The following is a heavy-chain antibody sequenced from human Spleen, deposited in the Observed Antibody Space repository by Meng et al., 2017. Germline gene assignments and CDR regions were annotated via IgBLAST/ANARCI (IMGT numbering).Heavy chain of an antibody. CDR2: INHSGNT. CDR1: GGSFSDYY. J-gene: IGHJ4*02. CDR3: ARGPTTMAHDFDY. D-gene: IGHD4-11*01. V-gene: IGHV4-34*01. Sequence: QLQLQQVGAGLLRPSETLSLPFVVSGGSFSDYYWSWIRRPREKGLEWIGEINHSGNTNYTPSLESRATISVDTAQNNLSLKLSSVTAADSAVYYCARGPTTMAHDFDYWGQGTLVTVSS.